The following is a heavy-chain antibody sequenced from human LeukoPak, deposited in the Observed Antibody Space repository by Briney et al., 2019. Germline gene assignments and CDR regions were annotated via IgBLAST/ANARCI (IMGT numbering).Heavy chain of an antibody. CDR3: ARDPRDY. Sequence: ASVKVSCKASGYTFTNFGISWVRQAPGQGREWMGWISAYNGDTKYSQTFQGRVAMTTDTSTSTAYMELRSLRSDDTAVYYCARDPRDYWGQGTLVTVSS. J-gene: IGHJ4*02. CDR1: GYTFTNFG. CDR2: ISAYNGDT. V-gene: IGHV1-18*01.